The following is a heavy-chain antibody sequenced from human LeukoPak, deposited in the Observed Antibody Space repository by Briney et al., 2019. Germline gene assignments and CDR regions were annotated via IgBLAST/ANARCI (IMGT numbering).Heavy chain of an antibody. D-gene: IGHD3-22*01. V-gene: IGHV4-4*07. CDR1: GDSISSYY. Sequence: SETLSLTCTVSGDSISSYYWSWIRQPAGKGLEWIGRIYTSGSTNHNPSLKSRVSMSVDTSKNQFSLKLSSVTAADTAVYFCARGGYDGRGYGAFDVWGQGTMVTVSS. CDR2: IYTSGST. CDR3: ARGGYDGRGYGAFDV. J-gene: IGHJ3*01.